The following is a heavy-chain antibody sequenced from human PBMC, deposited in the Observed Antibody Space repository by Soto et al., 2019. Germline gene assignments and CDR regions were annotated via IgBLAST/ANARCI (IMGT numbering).Heavy chain of an antibody. D-gene: IGHD3-9*01. CDR3: AKDHVDILTGYPLDY. Sequence: GGSLRRSWAASGFTFDHYAMHWVRQAPGKGLEWVSGISWNSDNIVYADSVKGRFTISRDNSKNTLYLQMNSLRAEDTAVYYCAKDHVDILTGYPLDYWGQGTLVTVSS. CDR2: ISWNSDNI. V-gene: IGHV3-9*01. CDR1: GFTFDHYA. J-gene: IGHJ4*02.